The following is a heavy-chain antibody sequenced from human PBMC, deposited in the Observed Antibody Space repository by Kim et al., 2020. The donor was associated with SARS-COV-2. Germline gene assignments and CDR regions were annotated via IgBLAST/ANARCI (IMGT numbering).Heavy chain of an antibody. CDR1: GFTFSSYA. CDR3: AKAPDDYGDPHYYYYYGMDV. V-gene: IGHV3-23*01. J-gene: IGHJ6*02. D-gene: IGHD4-17*01. Sequence: GGSLRLSCAASGFTFSSYAMSWVRQAPGKGLEWVSAISGSGGSTYYADSVKGRFTISRDNSKNTLYLQMNSLRAEDTAVYYCAKAPDDYGDPHYYYYYGMDVWGQGTTVTVSS. CDR2: ISGSGGST.